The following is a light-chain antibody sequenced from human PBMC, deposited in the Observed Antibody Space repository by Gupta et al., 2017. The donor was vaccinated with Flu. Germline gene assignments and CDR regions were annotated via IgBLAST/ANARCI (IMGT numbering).Light chain of an antibody. Sequence: DSQMTQSPSSLSATVGDSVTITCRASQNIRSYLNWYQQIPGKAPKLLIYGAHNLQSGVSSRFSGSGSGTDFTLTISSLQPEDFATYSCQQSYTTPYTFGQGTXMDFK. J-gene: IGKJ2*01. CDR3: QQSYTTPYT. CDR1: QNIRSY. V-gene: IGKV1-39*01. CDR2: GAH.